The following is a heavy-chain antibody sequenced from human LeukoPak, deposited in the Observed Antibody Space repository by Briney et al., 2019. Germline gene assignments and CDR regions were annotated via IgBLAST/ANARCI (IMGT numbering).Heavy chain of an antibody. Sequence: GGSLRLSCAASGFTVSSNYMSWVRQAPGKGLEWVSVIYSGGSTYYADSVKGRFTVSRDNSKNTLYLQMNSLRAEDTAVYYCARDIITQKTKHAFDIWGQGTMVTVSS. V-gene: IGHV3-66*01. CDR3: ARDIITQKTKHAFDI. D-gene: IGHD3-22*01. CDR1: GFTVSSNY. J-gene: IGHJ3*02. CDR2: IYSGGST.